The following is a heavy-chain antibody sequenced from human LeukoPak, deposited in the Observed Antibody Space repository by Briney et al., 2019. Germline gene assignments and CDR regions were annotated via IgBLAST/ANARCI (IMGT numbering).Heavy chain of an antibody. CDR1: GFTFSSYS. V-gene: IGHV3-21*01. D-gene: IGHD2-2*01. CDR3: ARGHGVVAASDDAFDI. CDR2: ISTSSIYI. Sequence: GGSLRLSCAATGFTFSSYSMNWVRQAPGKGLEWVSSISTSSIYIYYADSMKGRFTISRDNAKKSLYLQMNSLRAEDTAVYHCARGHGVVAASDDAFDIWGQGTMVTVSS. J-gene: IGHJ3*02.